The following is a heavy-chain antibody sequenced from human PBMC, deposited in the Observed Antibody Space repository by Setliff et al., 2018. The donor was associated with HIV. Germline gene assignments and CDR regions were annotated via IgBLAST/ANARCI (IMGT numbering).Heavy chain of an antibody. V-gene: IGHV4-39*01. J-gene: IGHJ4*02. CDR2: IYHRGST. CDR3: ARSFGNGNSRLGN. CDR1: GASITTDTYY. D-gene: IGHD2-8*01. Sequence: PSETLSLTCTVSGASITTDTYYWAGIRQPPGKGLEWIGSIYHRGSTHHNPSLKSRVTFSVDTSKNRFSLKLSSVTAADTAVYYCARSFGNGNSRLGNWGQGTLVTVSS.